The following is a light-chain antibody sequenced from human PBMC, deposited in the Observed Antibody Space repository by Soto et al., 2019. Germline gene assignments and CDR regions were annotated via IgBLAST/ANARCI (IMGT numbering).Light chain of an antibody. CDR2: DAS. CDR3: QQYVTSSPRT. J-gene: IGKJ1*01. V-gene: IGKV1-33*01. CDR1: QDINNY. Sequence: DIQMTQSPSSLSASVGDRVTITCQASQDINNYVNWYQQKPGKAPKLLIFDASTLKTGVPSRFSGSGSGTDFSFTISSLQPEDIAVYYCQQYVTSSPRTFGQGTKVDIK.